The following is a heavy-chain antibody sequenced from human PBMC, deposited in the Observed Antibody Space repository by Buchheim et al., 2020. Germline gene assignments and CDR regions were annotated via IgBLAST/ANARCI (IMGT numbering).Heavy chain of an antibody. D-gene: IGHD5-12*01. CDR3: VKDLPNSGFAYDY. V-gene: IGHV3-74*01. CDR2: VNSDGSGT. CDR1: GFTFSRYW. Sequence: EVQLVESGGGLVQPGGSLRLSCAASGFTFSRYWMHWVRQAPGKGLMWVSRVNSDGSGTGYAVSVKGRFTISRDNAKNPLYLQMNSLRAEDTAVYYCVKDLPNSGFAYDYWGQGSL. J-gene: IGHJ4*02.